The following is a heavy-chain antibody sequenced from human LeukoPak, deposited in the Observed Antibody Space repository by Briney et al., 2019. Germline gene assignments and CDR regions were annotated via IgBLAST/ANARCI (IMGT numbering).Heavy chain of an antibody. CDR1: RFTFSNYA. CDR2: ISYDGSSE. D-gene: IGHD5-24*01. CDR3: VRDGGGGYNDLDY. J-gene: IGHJ4*02. V-gene: IGHV3-30-3*01. Sequence: QSGGSLRLSCAASRFTFSNYAMHWVRLAPGRGLEGLTVISYDGSSEYYADSVKGRFTISRDNSKNTLYLQLNSLRSEDTAVYYCVRDGGGGYNDLDYWGPGTLVTVSS.